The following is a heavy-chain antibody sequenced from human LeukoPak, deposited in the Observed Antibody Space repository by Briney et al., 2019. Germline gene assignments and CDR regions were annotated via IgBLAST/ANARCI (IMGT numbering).Heavy chain of an antibody. J-gene: IGHJ4*02. CDR1: GFTFSSYG. CDR3: ARVVITPDY. Sequence: PGGSLRLSCAASGFTFSSYGMHWVRQAPGKGLEWVAVISYDGSNKYYADSVKGRFTISRDNAKNSLYLQMNSLRAEDTAVYYCARVVITPDYWGQGTLVTVSS. D-gene: IGHD2-21*01. V-gene: IGHV3-30*03. CDR2: ISYDGSNK.